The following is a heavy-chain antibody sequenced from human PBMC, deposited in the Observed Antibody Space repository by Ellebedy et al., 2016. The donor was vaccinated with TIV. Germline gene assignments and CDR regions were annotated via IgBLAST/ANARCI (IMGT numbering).Heavy chain of an antibody. D-gene: IGHD5-12*01. J-gene: IGHJ4*02. CDR2: ISWDSSRV. V-gene: IGHV3-9*01. CDR3: AKSGTFSGYGDY. Sequence: PGGSLRLSCAASGFTFMEHAMQWVRQAPGKGLEWVSGISWDSSRVAYVDSVKGRFTISRDNAKNSLYLQMNSLTTDDTAVYYCAKSGTFSGYGDYWGQGIPVTVSS. CDR1: GFTFMEHA.